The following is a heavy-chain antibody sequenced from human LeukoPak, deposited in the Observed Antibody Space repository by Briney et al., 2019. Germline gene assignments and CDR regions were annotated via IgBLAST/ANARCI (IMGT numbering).Heavy chain of an antibody. D-gene: IGHD3-10*01. Sequence: ASVKVSCKASGYTFTGYYMHWVRQAPGQGLEWMGWINPNSGGTNYAQKFQGRVTMTRDTSISTAYMELSRLRSDDTAVYYCARVNLSMVRGGSYYYYMDVWGKGTTVIVSS. CDR1: GYTFTGYY. CDR2: INPNSGGT. J-gene: IGHJ6*03. CDR3: ARVNLSMVRGGSYYYYMDV. V-gene: IGHV1-2*02.